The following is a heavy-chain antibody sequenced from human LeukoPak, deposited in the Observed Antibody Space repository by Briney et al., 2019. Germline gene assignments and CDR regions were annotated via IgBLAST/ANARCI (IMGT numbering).Heavy chain of an antibody. V-gene: IGHV3-23*01. CDR3: STIVVVVAATL. CDR2: ISGSGGST. CDR1: GFTFSAYS. J-gene: IGHJ4*02. D-gene: IGHD2-15*01. Sequence: GGSLRLSCAASGFTFSAYSMIWVRQAPGKGLEWVSVISGSGGSTNYADSVKGRVTISRDNSKNTLYLQMNSLRAEDTAVYYCSTIVVVVAATLGGQGTLVTVSS.